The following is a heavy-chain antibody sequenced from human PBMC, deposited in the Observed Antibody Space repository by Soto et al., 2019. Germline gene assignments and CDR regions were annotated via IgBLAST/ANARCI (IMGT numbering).Heavy chain of an antibody. CDR1: GGSFSGYS. CDR2: INHSGST. D-gene: IGHD1-26*01. J-gene: IGHJ4*02. CDR3: ARGRSGSFYFDY. V-gene: IGHV4-34*01. Sequence: PSETLSLTCAVYGGSFSGYSWSWIRQPPGKGLEWLGEINHSGSTNYNPSLKSRVTTSVDTSKNQFSLKLNSVTAADTAVYYCARGRSGSFYFDYWGQGNLVT.